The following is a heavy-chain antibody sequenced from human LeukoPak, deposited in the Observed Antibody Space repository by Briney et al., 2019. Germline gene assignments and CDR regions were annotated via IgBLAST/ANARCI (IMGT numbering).Heavy chain of an antibody. D-gene: IGHD2-15*01. Sequence: ASVKLSCKASGYTFTGYYMHWVRQAPGQGLEWMGWINPNSGGTNYAQKFQGRVTMTRDTSISTAYMELSRLRSDDTAVYYCATYCSGGSCYSYYGMDVWGQGTTVTVSS. CDR1: GYTFTGYY. J-gene: IGHJ6*02. V-gene: IGHV1-2*02. CDR3: ATYCSGGSCYSYYGMDV. CDR2: INPNSGGT.